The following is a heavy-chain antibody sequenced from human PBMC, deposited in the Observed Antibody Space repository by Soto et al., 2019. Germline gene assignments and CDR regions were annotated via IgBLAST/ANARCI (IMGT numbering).Heavy chain of an antibody. V-gene: IGHV3-11*01. CDR2: ISSSGTTI. D-gene: IGHD2-15*01. CDR3: TRRPQRASGGLHAFDI. J-gene: IGHJ3*02. Sequence: KSGGSLRLSCAASGFTFSDSYMSWIRQAPGKGLEWISYISSSGTTIYYADSVKGRFTISRDNAENSLYLQMNSLRAEDTAVYYCTRRPQRASGGLHAFDIWGQRTMVTVSS. CDR1: GFTFSDSY.